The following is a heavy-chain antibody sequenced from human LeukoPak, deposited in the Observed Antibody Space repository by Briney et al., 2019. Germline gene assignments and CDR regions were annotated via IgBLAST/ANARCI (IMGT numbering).Heavy chain of an antibody. CDR1: GGSFSGYY. Sequence: SETLSLTCAVYGGSFSGYYWSWIRQPPGKGLEWTGEINHSGSTNYNPSLKSRVTISVDTSKNQFSLKLSSVTAADTAVYYCARGAPHDYWGQGTLVTVSS. CDR3: ARGAPHDY. CDR2: INHSGST. V-gene: IGHV4-34*01. J-gene: IGHJ4*02.